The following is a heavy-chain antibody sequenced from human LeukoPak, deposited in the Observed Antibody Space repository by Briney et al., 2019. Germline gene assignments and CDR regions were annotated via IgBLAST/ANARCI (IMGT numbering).Heavy chain of an antibody. Sequence: SETLSITCAVYGGSFSGYYWSWIRQPPGKGLEWIGEINHSGSTNYNPSLKSRVTISVDTSKNQFSMKLSSVTATDTAVYYCARGPLGGMLYVPPLRGWFDPWRQGTLVPVSS. CDR1: GGSFSGYY. V-gene: IGHV4-34*01. D-gene: IGHD2-8*01. CDR3: ARGPLGGMLYVPPLRGWFDP. CDR2: INHSGST. J-gene: IGHJ5*02.